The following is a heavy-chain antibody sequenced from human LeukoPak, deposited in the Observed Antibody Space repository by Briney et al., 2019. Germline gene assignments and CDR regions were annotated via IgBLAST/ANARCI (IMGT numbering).Heavy chain of an antibody. D-gene: IGHD3-22*01. CDR2: IYYSGST. J-gene: IGHJ4*02. CDR3: ARVREDYYDSSGYFHRHFDY. V-gene: IGHV4-39*07. Sequence: SETLSLTCTVSGGSISSSSYYWGWIRQPPGKGLEWIGSIYYSGSTNYNPSLKSRVTISVHTSKNQFSLKLSSVTAADTAVYFCARVREDYYDSSGYFHRHFDYWGQGTLVTVSS. CDR1: GGSISSSSYY.